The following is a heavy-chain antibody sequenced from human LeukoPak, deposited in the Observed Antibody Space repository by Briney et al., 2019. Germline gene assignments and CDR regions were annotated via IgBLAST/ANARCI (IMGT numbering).Heavy chain of an antibody. Sequence: PGGSLRLSCSASGFTFDDYAMHWVRQAPGKGLEWVSGISWNSGSIDYADSVKGRFTISRDNAKNSLYLQMNSLRAEDTALYYCAKDIRASGYYYYGMDVWGQGTTATVSS. CDR1: GFTFDDYA. CDR3: AKDIRASGYYYYGMDV. D-gene: IGHD3-10*01. CDR2: ISWNSGSI. V-gene: IGHV3-9*01. J-gene: IGHJ6*02.